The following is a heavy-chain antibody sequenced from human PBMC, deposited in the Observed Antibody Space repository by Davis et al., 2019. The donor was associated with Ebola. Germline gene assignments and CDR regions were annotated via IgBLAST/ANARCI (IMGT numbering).Heavy chain of an antibody. J-gene: IGHJ4*02. CDR1: GFTFSRYG. Sequence: GESLKISCEASGFTFSRYGMHWVRQAPGKGLEWLAVISSDGSETNYTDSVKGRFTVSRDNSKNTMYLEVKSLRGDDTAVYYCATAPLWGQGTLVTVSS. CDR3: ATAPL. CDR2: ISSDGSET. V-gene: IGHV3-30*19.